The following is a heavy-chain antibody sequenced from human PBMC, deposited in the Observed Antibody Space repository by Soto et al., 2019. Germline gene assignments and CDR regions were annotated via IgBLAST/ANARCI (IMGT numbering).Heavy chain of an antibody. CDR1: GYTFTSYP. CDR3: AREYYGTTTWIDY. V-gene: IGHV1-18*04. D-gene: IGHD1-7*01. CDR2: VNSYDGIT. J-gene: IGHJ4*02. Sequence: QVQLVQSAPELQRPGDSVKVSCKTSGYTFTSYPYSWVRQAPGQGLEWMGWVNSYDGITKVAQQFRDRITLTADKSAATVFMELRRLTSDDTAVYYCAREYYGTTTWIDYWGQGTLVAVSS.